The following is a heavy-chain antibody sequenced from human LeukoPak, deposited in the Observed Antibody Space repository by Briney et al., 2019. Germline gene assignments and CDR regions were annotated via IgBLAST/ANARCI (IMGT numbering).Heavy chain of an antibody. CDR1: GFTFSSYS. Sequence: PGGSLRLSCAASGFTFSSYSMSWVRRAPGKGLEWVSAISGSGASTYYADSVKGRFTISRDNSKNTLYLQINSLRAEDTAVYHCAKGASGYVPGYWGQGTLVTVSS. J-gene: IGHJ4*02. V-gene: IGHV3-23*01. CDR3: AKGASGYVPGY. D-gene: IGHD6-25*01. CDR2: ISGSGAST.